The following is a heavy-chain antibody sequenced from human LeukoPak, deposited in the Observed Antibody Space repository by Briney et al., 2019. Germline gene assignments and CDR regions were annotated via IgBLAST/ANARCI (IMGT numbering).Heavy chain of an antibody. CDR3: AKAGTYYYDSSGYYSGYYFDY. J-gene: IGHJ4*02. CDR1: GFTFSSYA. Sequence: GGSLRLSCAASGFTFSSYAMSWVRQAPGKGLERVSAISGSGGSTYYADSVKGRFTISRDNSKNTLYLQMNSLRAEDTAVYYCAKAGTYYYDSSGYYSGYYFDYWGQGTLVTVSS. V-gene: IGHV3-23*01. CDR2: ISGSGGST. D-gene: IGHD3-22*01.